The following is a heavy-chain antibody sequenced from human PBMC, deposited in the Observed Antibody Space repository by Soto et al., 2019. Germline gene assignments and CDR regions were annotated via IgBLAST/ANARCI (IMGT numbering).Heavy chain of an antibody. J-gene: IGHJ4*02. D-gene: IGHD1-26*01. CDR2: ISSTSTYI. CDR1: LFPCRDNS. V-gene: IGHV3-21*01. Sequence: GALRLSCAASLFPCRDNSMKWIRHAPGKGLEWVSSISSTSTYIFYADSLKGRFTISRDNAKNSLYLQMNSLRAEDTAAYYCARQRDGREGDYWGQRPLVTVSS. CDR3: ARQRDGREGDY.